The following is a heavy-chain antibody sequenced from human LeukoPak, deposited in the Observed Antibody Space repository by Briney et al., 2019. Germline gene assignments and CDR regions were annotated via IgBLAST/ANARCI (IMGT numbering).Heavy chain of an antibody. CDR3: AKDQYYDFWSGYYPKGFDY. CDR2: ISGSGGST. J-gene: IGHJ4*02. D-gene: IGHD3-3*01. CDR1: GFTSTSYA. V-gene: IGHV3-23*01. Sequence: GGSLRLSCAASGFTSTSYAMSWVRQAPGNGLEWVSAISGSGGSTYYADSVKGRFPISRDNSKNTLYLQMNSLRAEDTAVYYCAKDQYYDFWSGYYPKGFDYWGQGTLVTVSS.